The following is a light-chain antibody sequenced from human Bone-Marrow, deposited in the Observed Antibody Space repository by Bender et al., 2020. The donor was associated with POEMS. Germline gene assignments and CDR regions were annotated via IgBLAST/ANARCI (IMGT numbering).Light chain of an antibody. V-gene: IGLV3-21*03. CDR1: NIGGKS. CDR3: AVWDDSLNGWV. Sequence: SYVLTQPPSLSVAPGKTARITCGGDNIGGKSVHWYQQKPGQAPLLVVYDDSDRPSGIPERFSGSSSGTTVTLTISGAQVDDEADHYCAVWDDSLNGWVFGGGTKLTVL. CDR2: DDS. J-gene: IGLJ3*02.